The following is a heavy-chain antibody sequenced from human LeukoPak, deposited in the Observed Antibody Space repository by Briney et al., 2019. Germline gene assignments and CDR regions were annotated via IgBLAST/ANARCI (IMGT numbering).Heavy chain of an antibody. Sequence: GGSLRLSCAASGFTFSDYYMSWIRQAPGKGLEWVSYISSSGSTIYYADSVKGRFTISRDNAKNSLYLQMNSLRAEDTAVYYCARVGLAYDFWSERTDYYYYYMDVWGKGTTVTVSS. CDR1: GFTFSDYY. V-gene: IGHV3-11*04. J-gene: IGHJ6*03. CDR2: ISSSGSTI. CDR3: ARVGLAYDFWSERTDYYYYYMDV. D-gene: IGHD3-3*01.